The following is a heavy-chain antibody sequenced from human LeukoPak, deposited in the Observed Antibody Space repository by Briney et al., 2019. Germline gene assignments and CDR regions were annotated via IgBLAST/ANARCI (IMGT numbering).Heavy chain of an antibody. D-gene: IGHD3-10*01. CDR1: GFTFSSYE. J-gene: IGHJ4*02. V-gene: IGHV3-48*03. CDR2: ISSSGSTI. Sequence: AGGSLRLSCAASGFTFSSYEMNWVRQAPGKGLEWVSYISSSGSTIYYADSVKGRFTISRDNAKNSLYLQMNSLRVEDTAVYYCARGGNSLDYWGQGTLVTVSS. CDR3: ARGGNSLDY.